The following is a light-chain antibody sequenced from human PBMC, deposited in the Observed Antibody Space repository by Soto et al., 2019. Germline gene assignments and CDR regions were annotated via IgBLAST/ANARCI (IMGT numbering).Light chain of an antibody. CDR2: DAS. CDR3: QQYGGSPRIT. CDR1: QSVSSY. Sequence: EIVLTHSPATLSLSPWERATLSCSASQSVSSYLAWYQQKPGQAPRLLIYDASNRATGIPARFSGSGSGTDFTLIINRLEPEDVAIYYCQQYGGSPRITFGQGTRLEIK. V-gene: IGKV3-11*01. J-gene: IGKJ5*01.